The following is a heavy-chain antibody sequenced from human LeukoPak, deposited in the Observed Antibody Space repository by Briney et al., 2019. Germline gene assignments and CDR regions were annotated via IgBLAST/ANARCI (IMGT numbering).Heavy chain of an antibody. CDR3: AKDRYGDYEAPFHYYMDA. V-gene: IGHV1-2*02. CDR1: GYTISGFY. J-gene: IGHJ6*03. D-gene: IGHD5-12*01. CDR2: INPYSGVT. Sequence: ASVKVSCKASGYTISGFYIHWVRQAHGQGLEWMGWINPYSGVTNYAQKLQGRVTITRDTSIDTAYMQLSRLRSDDTAVYYCAKDRYGDYEAPFHYYMDAWGRGTTVTVS.